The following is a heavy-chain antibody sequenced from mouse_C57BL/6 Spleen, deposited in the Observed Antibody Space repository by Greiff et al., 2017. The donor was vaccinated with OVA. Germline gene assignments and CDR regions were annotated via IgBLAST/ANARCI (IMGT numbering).Heavy chain of an antibody. CDR1: VSSLPRGYY. V-gene: IGHV3-6*01. D-gene: IGHD2-4*01. J-gene: IGHJ3*01. CDR2: ISYDGSN. CDR3: ARERFYDYDEAY. Sequence: EVKLLESGPGLVKPSQSLSLTCSFTVSSLPRGYYWNWIRQFPGNKLEWMGYISYDGSNNYNPSLKNRISITRDTSKNQFFLKLNSVTTEDTATYDCARERFYDYDEAYWGQGTLVTVSA.